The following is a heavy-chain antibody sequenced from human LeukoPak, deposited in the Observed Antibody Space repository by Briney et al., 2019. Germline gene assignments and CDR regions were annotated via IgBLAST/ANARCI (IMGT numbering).Heavy chain of an antibody. CDR2: ISSSGSY. Sequence: GGSLRLSCAASGFTFSSYTMSWVRQAPGKGLEWIAYISSSGSYMYADSVKGRFTISRDNAKNSLYLQMNSLRAEDTAVYYCARHNGWYDCWGQGTLVTVSS. CDR3: ARHNGWYDC. V-gene: IGHV3-21*05. CDR1: GFTFSSYT. J-gene: IGHJ5*01. D-gene: IGHD2-8*01.